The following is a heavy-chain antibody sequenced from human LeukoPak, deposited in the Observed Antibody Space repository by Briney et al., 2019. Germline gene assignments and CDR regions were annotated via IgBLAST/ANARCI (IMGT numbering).Heavy chain of an antibody. V-gene: IGHV3-7*01. CDR1: GFTFSLYW. CDR2: IKQDGSEK. D-gene: IGHD6-13*01. Sequence: QTGGSLRLSCAASGFTFSLYWMNWVRRAPGKGLEWVANIKQDGSEKNYVDSVKGRFTISRDNSKNTLYLQMNSLKAEDTAVYYCARVGGTSSWYYFDYWGQGTLVTVSS. J-gene: IGHJ4*02. CDR3: ARVGGTSSWYYFDY.